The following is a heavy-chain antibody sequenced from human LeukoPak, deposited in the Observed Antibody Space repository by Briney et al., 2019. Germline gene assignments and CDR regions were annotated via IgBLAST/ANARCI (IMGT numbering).Heavy chain of an antibody. CDR3: ARDHYYDSSGYPWGYFDH. CDR2: IKDDGSEK. J-gene: IGHJ4*02. CDR1: GCTFSSYW. Sequence: GGSLRLSCAASGCTFSSYWMTWVRQAPGKGLEWVATIKDDGSEKYYVDSVKGRFTISRDNAKNSLYLQLNSLRDEDTAVYYCARDHYYDSSGYPWGYFDHWGQGTLVTVSS. D-gene: IGHD3-22*01. V-gene: IGHV3-7*01.